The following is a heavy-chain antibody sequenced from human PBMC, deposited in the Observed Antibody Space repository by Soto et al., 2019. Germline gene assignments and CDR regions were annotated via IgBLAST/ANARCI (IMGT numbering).Heavy chain of an antibody. CDR3: ALDYYCSGSYPNEAFDI. CDR1: GFTFSSSA. J-gene: IGHJ3*02. Sequence: EVQRLESGGGLVQPGGSLRLSCAASGFTFSSSAMSWVRQAPGKRLEWVSAISGSGGSPYYADSVKGRFTISRDNYKKTLYLQMNSLRGEDTAVYYCALDYYCSGSYPNEAFDIWGQRTMVTVSS. V-gene: IGHV3-23*01. D-gene: IGHD3-10*01. CDR2: ISGSGGSP.